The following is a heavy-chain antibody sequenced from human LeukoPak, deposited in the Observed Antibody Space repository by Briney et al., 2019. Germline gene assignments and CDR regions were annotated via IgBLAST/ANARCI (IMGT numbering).Heavy chain of an antibody. V-gene: IGHV6-1*01. J-gene: IGHJ5*02. CDR2: TYYRSKWYN. CDR3: ARDLGYSSSWYTRPENWFDP. CDR1: GDSVSSNSAA. Sequence: SQTLSLTCAISGDSVSSNSAAWNWIRQSPSRGLEWLGRTYYRSKWYNDYAVSVKSRITISPDTSKNQFSLQLNSVTPEDTAVYYCARDLGYSSSWYTRPENWFDPWGQGTLVTVSS. D-gene: IGHD6-13*01.